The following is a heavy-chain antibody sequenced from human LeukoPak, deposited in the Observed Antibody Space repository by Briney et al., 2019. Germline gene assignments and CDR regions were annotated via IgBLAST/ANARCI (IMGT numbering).Heavy chain of an antibody. CDR1: GYTFTNYG. J-gene: IGHJ6*03. V-gene: IGHV1-18*01. Sequence: ASVKVSCKASGYTFTNYGISWVRQAPGQGLEWMGWISPYNGNTNYAQKLQGRVTMTTDTSTSTAYMELRSLRSDDTAVYYCARVTGGNFYYYYYMDVWGKGTTVTVSS. D-gene: IGHD4-23*01. CDR3: ARVTGGNFYYYYYMDV. CDR2: ISPYNGNT.